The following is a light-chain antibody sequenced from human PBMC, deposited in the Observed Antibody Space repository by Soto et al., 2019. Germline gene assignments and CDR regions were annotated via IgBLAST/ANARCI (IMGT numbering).Light chain of an antibody. Sequence: DIQMTQSPSSVSASVGARVTITFRASEGIRNYLNCYQQKPGKAPNLLIYMSSSLQSGVPSRFSGSGSGTDITLTISSLQPEDFATYCCQQSYCTPITFGQGTRLEIK. CDR2: MSS. CDR3: QQSYCTPIT. V-gene: IGKV1-39*01. J-gene: IGKJ5*01. CDR1: EGIRNY.